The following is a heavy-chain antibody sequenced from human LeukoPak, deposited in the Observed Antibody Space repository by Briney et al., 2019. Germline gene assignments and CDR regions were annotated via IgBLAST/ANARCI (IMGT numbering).Heavy chain of an antibody. CDR1: GGSIRSSYYY. V-gene: IGHV4-61*01. D-gene: IGHD1-7*01. J-gene: IGHJ6*02. CDR3: ARDNWNYGSSMDV. CDR2: IYYSGST. Sequence: SETLSLTCTVSGGSIRSSYYYWSWIRQPPGKGLEWIGYIYYSGSTNYNPSLKSRVTISVDTSKNRFSLKLSSVTAADTAVYYCARDNWNYGSSMDVWGQGTTVTVSS.